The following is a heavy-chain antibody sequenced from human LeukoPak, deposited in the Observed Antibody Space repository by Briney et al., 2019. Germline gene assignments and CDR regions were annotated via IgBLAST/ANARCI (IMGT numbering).Heavy chain of an antibody. CDR2: MYYSGNT. J-gene: IGHJ4*02. V-gene: IGHV4-39*01. D-gene: IGHD6-19*01. CDR1: GGSISSSNYY. Sequence: RSSETLSHTCTVSGGSISSSNYYWGWIRQPPGKGLEWIGSMYYSGNTYYNPSLKSRVTISIDTSKNQFSLKLSSVTPADTAVYYCASQGWWGQGTLVTVSS. CDR3: ASQGW.